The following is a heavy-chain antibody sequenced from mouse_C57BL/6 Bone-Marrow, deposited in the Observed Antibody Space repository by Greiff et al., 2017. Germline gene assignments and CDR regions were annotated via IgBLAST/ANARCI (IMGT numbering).Heavy chain of an antibody. V-gene: IGHV14-4*01. D-gene: IGHD2-4*01. CDR3: TTPYDYDGGSAMDY. J-gene: IGHJ4*01. CDR2: IDPENGDT. CDR1: GFNFKDDY. Sequence: VQLQQSGAELVRPGASVKLSCTASGFNFKDDYMNWVKQRPEQGLEWIGWIDPENGDTEYASKFQGKATITADTSSNTAYLQLSSLTSEDTAVYYATTPYDYDGGSAMDYWGQGTSVTVSS.